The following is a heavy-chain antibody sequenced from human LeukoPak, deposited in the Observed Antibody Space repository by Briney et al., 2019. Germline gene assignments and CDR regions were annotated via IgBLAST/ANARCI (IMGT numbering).Heavy chain of an antibody. CDR1: GFTFDDYA. CDR2: ISWNSGSI. Sequence: PGRSLRLSCAASGFTFDDYAMHWVRQAPGKGLEWVAGISWNSGSIGYADSVKGRFTISRDNAKNSLYLQMNSLRAEDTAMYYCARDLGYEYSSSSPPGYWGQGTLVTVSS. V-gene: IGHV3-9*01. CDR3: ARDLGYEYSSSSPPGY. J-gene: IGHJ4*02. D-gene: IGHD6-6*01.